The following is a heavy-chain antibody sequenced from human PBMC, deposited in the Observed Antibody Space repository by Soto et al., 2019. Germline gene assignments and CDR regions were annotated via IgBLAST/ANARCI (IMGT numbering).Heavy chain of an antibody. V-gene: IGHV4-39*01. Sequence: SETLSLTCTVSGGSISSSSYYWGWIRQPPGKGLEWIGSIYYSGSTYYNPSLKSRVTISVDTSKNQFSLKLSSVTAADTAVYYCATRGGHYGDYVYWGQGTLVTVSS. J-gene: IGHJ4*02. D-gene: IGHD4-17*01. CDR2: IYYSGST. CDR1: GGSISSSSYY. CDR3: ATRGGHYGDYVY.